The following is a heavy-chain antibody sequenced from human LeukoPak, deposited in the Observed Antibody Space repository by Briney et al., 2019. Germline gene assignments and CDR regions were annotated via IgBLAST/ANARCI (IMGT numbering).Heavy chain of an antibody. Sequence: GRSLRLSCAASGFTFSSYGMHWVRQAPGKGLEWVAVISYDGSNKYYADSVKGRFTVSRDNSKNTVYLQMSSLRVEDTAVYYCVRDPILGYPDYFDSWGQGTLVTVSS. CDR1: GFTFSSYG. J-gene: IGHJ4*02. CDR3: VRDPILGYPDYFDS. D-gene: IGHD2-15*01. CDR2: ISYDGSNK. V-gene: IGHV3-30*03.